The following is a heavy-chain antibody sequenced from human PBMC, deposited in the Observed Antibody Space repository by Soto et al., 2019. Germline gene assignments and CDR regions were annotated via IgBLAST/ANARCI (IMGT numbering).Heavy chain of an antibody. J-gene: IGHJ4*02. D-gene: IGHD2-2*01. CDR2: MNANSGDT. CDR1: GYSFISND. V-gene: IGHV1-8*01. CDR3: ARDSTSPDY. Sequence: QVQLVQSGAEVKKPGASVKVSCRTSGYSFISNDITWVRQATGQGLEWMGWMNANSGDTAYAQRFQGRVTMTRNTSINTAYMELSGLTSDDTDVYYCARDSTSPDYWGQGTLVTVSS.